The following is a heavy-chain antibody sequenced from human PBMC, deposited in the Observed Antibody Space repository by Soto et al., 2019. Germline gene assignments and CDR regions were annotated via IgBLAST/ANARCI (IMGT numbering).Heavy chain of an antibody. Sequence: EVQLLESGGGLVQPGGSLRLSCAASGFTSSTYAMTWVRLAPGKGLEWVSTIVGSGTTFYGDSAKGRFTISRDDSKNTVYLQMRSLRAEDTAVYHCAKHRDCSASTCPTGHWFDPWGQGTLVTVSS. CDR3: AKHRDCSASTCPTGHWFDP. J-gene: IGHJ5*02. D-gene: IGHD2-15*01. V-gene: IGHV3-23*01. CDR1: GFTSSTYA. CDR2: IVGSGTT.